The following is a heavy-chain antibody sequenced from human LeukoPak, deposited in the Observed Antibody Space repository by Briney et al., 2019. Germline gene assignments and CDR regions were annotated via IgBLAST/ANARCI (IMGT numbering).Heavy chain of an antibody. CDR3: ARGGGITMIVVVSHFDY. D-gene: IGHD3-22*01. CDR2: IYHSGST. J-gene: IGHJ4*02. Sequence: SETLSLTCTVSGYSVSSGYYWGWIRQPPGKGLEWIGSIYHSGSTYCNPSLKSQVTISVDTSKNQFSLKLSSVTAADTAVYYCARGGGITMIVVVSHFDYWGQGTLVTVSS. CDR1: GYSVSSGYY. V-gene: IGHV4-38-2*02.